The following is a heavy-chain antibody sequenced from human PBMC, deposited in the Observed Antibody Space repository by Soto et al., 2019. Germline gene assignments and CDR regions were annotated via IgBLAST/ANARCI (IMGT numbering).Heavy chain of an antibody. J-gene: IGHJ5*02. CDR1: GGSFSGYY. V-gene: IGHV4-34*01. Sequence: SETLSLTCAVYGGSFSGYYWSWIRQPPGKGLEWIGEINHSGSTNYNPSLKSRVTISVDTSKNQFSLKLSSVTAADTAVYYCARVGITIVGVVINWFDPWGQGTLVTVSS. CDR2: INHSGST. D-gene: IGHD3-3*01. CDR3: ARVGITIVGVVINWFDP.